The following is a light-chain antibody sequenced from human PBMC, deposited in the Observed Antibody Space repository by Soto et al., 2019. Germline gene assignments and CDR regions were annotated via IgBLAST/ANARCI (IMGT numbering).Light chain of an antibody. CDR1: QDISYY. J-gene: IGKJ5*01. CDR2: TAS. CDR3: QQRQSYPLT. V-gene: IGKV1-9*01. Sequence: DIQLTQSPSFLSASVGDRVSITCRASQDISYYLAWYQQKPGTAPKLLIHTASTLHSGVPSRFSGSGSATEFSLTISSLQPEDFATYYCQQRQSYPLTFGQGTRLEI.